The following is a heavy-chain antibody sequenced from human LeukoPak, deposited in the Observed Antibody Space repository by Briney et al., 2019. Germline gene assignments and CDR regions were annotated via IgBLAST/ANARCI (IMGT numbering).Heavy chain of an antibody. D-gene: IGHD3-9*01. Sequence: SETLSLTCTVSGGSVSSGSYYWSWIRQPPGKGLEWIGYIYYSGSTNYNPSLKSRVTISVDTSKNQFSLKLSSVTAADTAVYYCARRYYDILTGYYPFDYWGQGTLVTVSS. CDR3: ARRYYDILTGYYPFDY. CDR2: IYYSGST. CDR1: GGSVSSGSYY. J-gene: IGHJ4*02. V-gene: IGHV4-61*01.